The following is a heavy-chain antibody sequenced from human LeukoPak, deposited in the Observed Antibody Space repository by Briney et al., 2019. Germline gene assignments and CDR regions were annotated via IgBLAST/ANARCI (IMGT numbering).Heavy chain of an antibody. V-gene: IGHV4-30-4*08. CDR1: GGSISSGDYY. CDR2: IYYSGST. D-gene: IGHD3-10*01. CDR3: ARVGSPLGPDAAFDY. J-gene: IGHJ4*02. Sequence: SETLSLTCTVSGGSISSGDYYWSWIRQPPGKGLEWIGYIYYSGSTYYNPSLKSRVTISVDTSKNQFSLKLSSVTAADTAVYYCARVGSPLGPDAAFDYWGQGTLVTVSS.